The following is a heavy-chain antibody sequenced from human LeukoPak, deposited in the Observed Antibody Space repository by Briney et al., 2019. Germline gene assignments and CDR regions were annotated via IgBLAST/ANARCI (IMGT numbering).Heavy chain of an antibody. CDR1: GFTLSSYG. V-gene: IGHV3-30*03. Sequence: GGSLRLSCAASGFTLSSYGMHWVRQAPGKGLEWVAVISYDGSNKYYADSVKGRFTISRDNSKNTLYLQMNSLRAEDTAVYYCAIQDTAMVDDAFDIWGQGTMVTVSS. D-gene: IGHD5-18*01. CDR2: ISYDGSNK. CDR3: AIQDTAMVDDAFDI. J-gene: IGHJ3*02.